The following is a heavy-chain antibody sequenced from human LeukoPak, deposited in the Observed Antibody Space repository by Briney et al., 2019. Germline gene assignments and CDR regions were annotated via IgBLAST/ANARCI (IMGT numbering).Heavy chain of an antibody. Sequence: PSETLSLTCTVSGGSISSYYWSWIRQPPGKGLEWIGYIYNSVSTNYNPSLKSRVTISVDTSKNQFSLKLGSVTAADTAVYYCARHLGGGTFWFDYWGQGTLVTVSS. J-gene: IGHJ4*02. CDR2: IYNSVST. CDR1: GGSISSYY. V-gene: IGHV4-59*08. CDR3: ARHLGGGTFWFDY. D-gene: IGHD2-15*01.